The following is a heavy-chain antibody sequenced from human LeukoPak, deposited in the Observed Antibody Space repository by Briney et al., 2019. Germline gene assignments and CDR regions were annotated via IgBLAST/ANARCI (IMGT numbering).Heavy chain of an antibody. V-gene: IGHV4-34*01. D-gene: IGHD4-17*01. CDR3: ARSRGIGYYGDYDFDY. J-gene: IGHJ4*02. CDR1: GGSFSGYY. CDR2: INHSGST. Sequence: SETLSLTCAVYGGSFSGYYWSWIRQPPGKGLEWIGEINHSGSTNYNPSLKSRVTISVDTSKNQFSLKLSSVTAADTAVYYCARSRGIGYYGDYDFDYWGQGTLVTVSS.